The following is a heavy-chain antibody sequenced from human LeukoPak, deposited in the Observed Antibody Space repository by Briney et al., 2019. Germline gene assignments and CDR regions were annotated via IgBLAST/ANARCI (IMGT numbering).Heavy chain of an antibody. CDR3: ARVDTAMVIDY. CDR2: IIPILGIA. Sequence: SVKVSCKASGGTFSSYAISWVRQDPGQGLEWMGRIIPILGIANYAQKFQGRVTITADKSTSTAYMELSSLRSEDTAVYYCARVDTAMVIDYWGQGTLVTVSS. D-gene: IGHD5-18*01. V-gene: IGHV1-69*04. CDR1: GGTFSSYA. J-gene: IGHJ4*02.